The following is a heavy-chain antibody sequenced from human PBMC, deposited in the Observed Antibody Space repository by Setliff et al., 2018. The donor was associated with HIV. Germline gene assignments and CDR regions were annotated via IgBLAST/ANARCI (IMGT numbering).Heavy chain of an antibody. J-gene: IGHJ6*03. D-gene: IGHD3-22*01. CDR1: GDPISTYY. CDR2: VYYSEST. V-gene: IGHV4-59*01. Sequence: SETLSLTCTVSGDPISTYYWSWVRKPPGKGLEWIGYVYYSESTSYCPSLRGRVTMSVDPSKNQFSLKLNSVTAADTAIYYCARGNYDTSDYYTNFYYYYMDVWGKGTAVTVSS. CDR3: ARGNYDTSDYYTNFYYYYMDV.